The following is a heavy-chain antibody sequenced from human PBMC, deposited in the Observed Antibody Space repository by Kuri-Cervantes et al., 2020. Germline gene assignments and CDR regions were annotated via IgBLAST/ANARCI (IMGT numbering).Heavy chain of an antibody. CDR2: MYHSGST. D-gene: IGHD4-17*01. Sequence: SETLSLTCAAYGGSFSGYYWSWIRQPPGKGLEWIGEMYHSGSTNYNPSLKSRVTISIDKSKNQFSLKLSSVTAADTAVYYCARRVTTGGWYFDLWGRGTLVTVSS. V-gene: IGHV4-34*01. CDR3: ARRVTTGGWYFDL. CDR1: GGSFSGYY. J-gene: IGHJ2*01.